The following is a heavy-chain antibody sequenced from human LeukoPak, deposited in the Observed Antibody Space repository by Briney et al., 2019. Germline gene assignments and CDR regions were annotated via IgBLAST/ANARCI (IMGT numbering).Heavy chain of an antibody. CDR3: ARVSYYDSSVVWFDP. V-gene: IGHV3-7*03. Sequence: GGSLRLSCAASGFTFSSYWMSWVRQAPGKGLEWVANIKQDGSEKYYVDSVKGRFTISRDNAKNSLYLQMNSLRAEDTAVYYCARVSYYDSSVVWFDPWGQGTLVTVSS. J-gene: IGHJ5*02. D-gene: IGHD3-22*01. CDR2: IKQDGSEK. CDR1: GFTFSSYW.